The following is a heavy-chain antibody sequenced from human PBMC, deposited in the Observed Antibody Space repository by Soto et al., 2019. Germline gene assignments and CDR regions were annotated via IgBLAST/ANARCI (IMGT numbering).Heavy chain of an antibody. D-gene: IGHD2-15*01. J-gene: IGHJ4*02. CDR3: ARGCNGGSCYSDLDY. CDR1: VFSVSTKY. V-gene: IGHV3-53*01. CDR2: LYTGGTI. Sequence: GGSLRLSCTASVFSVSTKYMSWFRQAPDKGLEWVSVLYTGGTIFYTDSVRGRFTISRDTSKNTLYLQMNSLRVEDTAVYYCARGCNGGSCYSDLDYWGQGTLVTVSS.